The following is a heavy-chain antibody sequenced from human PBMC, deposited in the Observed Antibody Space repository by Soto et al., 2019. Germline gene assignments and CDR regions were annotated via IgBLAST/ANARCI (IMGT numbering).Heavy chain of an antibody. V-gene: IGHV2-70*01. CDR1: GFSLSTSGMC. CDR3: AWTTLTYYYESSGYQFYY. D-gene: IGHD3-22*01. J-gene: IGHJ4*02. CDR2: IDWYDEK. Sequence: SGPTLVNPTQTLTLTCTFSGFSLSTSGMCVSWIRQPPGKALEWLALIDWYDEKYYSTSLKTRLTIYKDTSKNQVVLTMTNMDPVDTAIYYCAWTTLTYYYESSGYQFYYWGQGTMVAVSS.